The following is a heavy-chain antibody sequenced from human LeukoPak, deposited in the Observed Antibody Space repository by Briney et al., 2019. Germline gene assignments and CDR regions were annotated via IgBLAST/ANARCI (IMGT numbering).Heavy chain of an antibody. V-gene: IGHV1-18*01. CDR2: ISAYNGNT. CDR1: GYTFTSYD. J-gene: IGHJ4*02. Sequence: ASVKVSCKASGYTFTSYDINWVRQATGQGLEWMGWISAYNGNTNYAQKLQGRVTMTTDTSTSTAYMELRSLRSDDTAVYYCASTYSSGSLLFYFDYWGQGTLVTVSS. D-gene: IGHD6-19*01. CDR3: ASTYSSGSLLFYFDY.